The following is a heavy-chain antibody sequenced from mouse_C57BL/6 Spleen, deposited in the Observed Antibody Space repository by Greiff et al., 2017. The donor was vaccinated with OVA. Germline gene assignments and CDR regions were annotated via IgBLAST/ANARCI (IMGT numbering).Heavy chain of an antibody. D-gene: IGHD2-1*01. CDR3: APIYYGNFDY. J-gene: IGHJ2*01. CDR2: IHPNSGST. V-gene: IGHV1-64*01. Sequence: VQLQQPGAELVKPGASVKLSCKASGYTFTSYWMHWVRQRPGQGLEWIGMIHPNSGSTNYNEKFKSKATLTVDKSSNTAYMQLSSLTSEDSAVYYCAPIYYGNFDYWGKGTTLTVSS. CDR1: GYTFTSYW.